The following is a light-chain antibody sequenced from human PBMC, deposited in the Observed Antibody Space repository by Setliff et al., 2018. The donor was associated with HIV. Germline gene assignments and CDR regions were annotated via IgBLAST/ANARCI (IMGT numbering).Light chain of an antibody. CDR2: EVT. J-gene: IGLJ1*01. CDR1: SSDVGSYSL. CDR3: CSYAGSSTPYV. V-gene: IGLV2-23*02. Sequence: QSVLTQPASVSGSPGQSITISCTGTSSDVGSYSLVSWYQQHPGKAPKLIIYEVTKRPSGVSDRFSGSKSGNTASLTISGLQAEGEADYYCCSYAGSSTPYVFGTGTKGTV.